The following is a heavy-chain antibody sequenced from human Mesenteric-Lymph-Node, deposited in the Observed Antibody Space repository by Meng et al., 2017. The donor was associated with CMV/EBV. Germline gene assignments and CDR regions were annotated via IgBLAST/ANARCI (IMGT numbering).Heavy chain of an antibody. J-gene: IGHJ4*02. V-gene: IGHV3-48*03. Sequence: GESLKISCVASGFTFSGYEMNWVRRAPGKGLEWVSYISSSDNTIYYADSVKGRFTISRDNARNSLYVQMNSLRAEDTAVYYCARERRGGSGFDYWGQGTLVTVSS. CDR3: ARERRGGSGFDY. CDR2: ISSSDNTI. CDR1: GFTFSGYE. D-gene: IGHD2-15*01.